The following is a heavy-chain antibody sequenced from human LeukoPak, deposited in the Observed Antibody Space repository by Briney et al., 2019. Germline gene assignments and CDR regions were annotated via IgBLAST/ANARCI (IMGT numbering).Heavy chain of an antibody. CDR3: VRDLGDDKSGVGYFDY. CDR1: AYTFTTNG. Sequence: ASVKVSCEASAYTFTTNGLSWVRQAPGQGLEWMGWISVSTGNTRYAQKVQGRVTMTTDTSTSTAYMEVTNLRSDDTAVYYCVRDLGDDKSGVGYFDYWGQGTLVTVSS. J-gene: IGHJ4*02. D-gene: IGHD3-22*01. V-gene: IGHV1-18*01. CDR2: ISVSTGNT.